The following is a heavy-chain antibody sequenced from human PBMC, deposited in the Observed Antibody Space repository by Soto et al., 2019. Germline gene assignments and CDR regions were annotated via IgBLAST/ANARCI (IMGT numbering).Heavy chain of an antibody. CDR1: GFTFSGSA. CDR2: IRSKANSYAT. CDR3: TRQYSYGDRPFDY. D-gene: IGHD4-17*01. V-gene: IGHV3-73*01. Sequence: EVQLVESGGGSVQPGGSLKLSFAASGFTFSGSAMHWVRQASGKGREWVGRIRSKANSYATAYAASVKGRFTISRDDSKNTAYLQMNSLKTEDTAVYYCTRQYSYGDRPFDYWGQGTLVTVSS. J-gene: IGHJ4*02.